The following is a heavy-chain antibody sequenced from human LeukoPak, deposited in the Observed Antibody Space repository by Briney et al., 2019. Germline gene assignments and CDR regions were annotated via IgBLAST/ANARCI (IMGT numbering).Heavy chain of an antibody. CDR1: GFTFSSNT. Sequence: EGSLRLSCAASGFTFSSNTMSWVRQAAGKGLEWVSGISGSGSSTYYADSVKGRFTISRDNSKNTLYLQMNSLRVEDTAVYYCAKEVSGSYSPTDYWGQGTLVTVSS. V-gene: IGHV3-23*01. J-gene: IGHJ4*02. CDR2: ISGSGSST. D-gene: IGHD1-26*01. CDR3: AKEVSGSYSPTDY.